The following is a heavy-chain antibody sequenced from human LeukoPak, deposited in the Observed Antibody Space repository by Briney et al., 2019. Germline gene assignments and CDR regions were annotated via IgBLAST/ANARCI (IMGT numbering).Heavy chain of an antibody. D-gene: IGHD7-27*01. CDR1: GLNFRKSR. Sequence: GGSLRLSCAASGLNFRKSRMTCVRHAPGRGLEWVANIKDDGSEKHSVDSVKGRFNISRDNTKNSLYLQMNSLGAEDTAVYYFSNWGDTRRRDFWGQGILVSVSS. V-gene: IGHV3-7*01. J-gene: IGHJ4*02. CDR2: IKDDGSEK. CDR3: SNWGDTRRRDF.